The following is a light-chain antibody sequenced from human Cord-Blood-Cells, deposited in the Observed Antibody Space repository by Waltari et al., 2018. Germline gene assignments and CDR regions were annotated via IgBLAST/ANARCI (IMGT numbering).Light chain of an antibody. CDR3: NSRDSSGNQV. CDR1: SLRSYY. J-gene: IGLJ2*01. Sequence: TVRITCQGDSLRSYYASWYQQKPGQAPVLVIYGKNNRPSGIPDRFSGSSSGNTASLTITGAQAEDEADYYCNSRDSSGNQVFGGGTKLTVL. CDR2: GKN. V-gene: IGLV3-19*01.